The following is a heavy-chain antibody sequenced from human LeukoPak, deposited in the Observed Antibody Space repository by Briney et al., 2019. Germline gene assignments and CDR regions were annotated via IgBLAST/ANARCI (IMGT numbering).Heavy chain of an antibody. Sequence: ASVKVSCKASGYTFTSHDINWVRQATGQGLEWMGWMNPNSGNTGYAQKLQGRVTMTRNTSISTAYMELSSLRSEDTAVYYCARGHITMVRGLINRYNWFDPWGQGTLVTVSS. CDR2: MNPNSGNT. CDR1: GYTFTSHD. J-gene: IGHJ5*02. V-gene: IGHV1-8*01. CDR3: ARGHITMVRGLINRYNWFDP. D-gene: IGHD3-10*01.